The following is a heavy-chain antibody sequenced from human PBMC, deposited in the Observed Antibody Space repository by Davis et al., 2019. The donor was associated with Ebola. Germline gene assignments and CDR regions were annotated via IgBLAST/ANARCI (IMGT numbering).Heavy chain of an antibody. J-gene: IGHJ6*02. V-gene: IGHV1-24*01. CDR3: ATGYCSSTSCHYYYYGMDV. D-gene: IGHD2-2*01. Sequence: AASVKVSCKVSGYTLTELSMHWVRQAPGKGLEWMGGFDPEDGETIYAQKFQGRVTMTEDTSTEPAYMELSSLRSEDTAVYYCATGYCSSTSCHYYYYGMDVWGQGTTVTVSS. CDR2: FDPEDGET. CDR1: GYTLTELS.